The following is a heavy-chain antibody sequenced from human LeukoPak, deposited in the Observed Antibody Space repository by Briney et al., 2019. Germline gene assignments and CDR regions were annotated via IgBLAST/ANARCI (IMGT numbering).Heavy chain of an antibody. Sequence: GRSLRLSCAASGLIFSSYGMHWVRQAAGKGLEWVAVIWYDGSNKYYADSVKGRFTISRDNSKNTLYLQMNSLRAEDTAVYYCARDRTSSRWPYFDYWGQGTPVTVSS. V-gene: IGHV3-33*01. CDR1: GLIFSSYG. CDR3: ARDRTSSRWPYFDY. D-gene: IGHD6-13*01. CDR2: IWYDGSNK. J-gene: IGHJ4*02.